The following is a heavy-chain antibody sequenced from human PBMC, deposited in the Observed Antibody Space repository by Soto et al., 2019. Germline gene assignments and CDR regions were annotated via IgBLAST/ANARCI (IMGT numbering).Heavy chain of an antibody. Sequence: ASVKVSCKASGYAFTGYNMHWVRPAPGQGLECMGWINPNSGGRNYAPKSKGRVTIPRDTSISTAYIELSRLRSAAAAGLDCGRGMPVTMLHAFDIWGHGAMVTVSS. CDR2: INPNSGGR. J-gene: IGHJ3*02. D-gene: IGHD3-10*02. CDR1: GYAFTGYN. V-gene: IGHV1-2*02. CDR3: GRGMPVTMLHAFDI.